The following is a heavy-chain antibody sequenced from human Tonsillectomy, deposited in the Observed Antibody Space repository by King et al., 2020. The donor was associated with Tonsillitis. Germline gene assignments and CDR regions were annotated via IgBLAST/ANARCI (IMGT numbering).Heavy chain of an antibody. CDR1: GYTFTTYG. V-gene: IGHV1-18*04. D-gene: IGHD1-26*01. CDR3: ARDPTGGSYTYCYAGIDA. Sequence: VQLVESGAEVKKPGASVKVSCEASGYTFTTYGISWVRQAPGQGLEWMGWISTYNGDTNYAQKLQGRVTMTTDTSTSTAYMELRSPRSDDTAVYYCARDPTGGSYTYCYAGIDAWGHGTTVTVS. J-gene: IGHJ6*02. CDR2: ISTYNGDT.